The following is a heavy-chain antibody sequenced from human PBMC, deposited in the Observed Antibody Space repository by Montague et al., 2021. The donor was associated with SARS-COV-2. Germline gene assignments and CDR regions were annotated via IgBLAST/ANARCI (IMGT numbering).Heavy chain of an antibody. CDR1: GGSFSGYY. CDR3: ARVAGGYYHDSSAYFDY. D-gene: IGHD3-22*01. Sequence: SETLSLTCAVYGGSFSGYYWSWIRQPPGKGLEWIGEINQSGSTNXNPSLKSRVTLSVDTSKKQFSLKLSSLTAADTAVYYCARVAGGYYHDSSAYFDYWGQGSLSPSPQ. J-gene: IGHJ4*02. V-gene: IGHV4-34*01. CDR2: INQSGST.